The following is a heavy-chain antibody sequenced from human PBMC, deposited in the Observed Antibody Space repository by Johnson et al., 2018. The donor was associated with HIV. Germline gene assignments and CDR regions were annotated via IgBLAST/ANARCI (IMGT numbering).Heavy chain of an antibody. Sequence: VQLVESGGGLVQPGGSLRLSCAASGFTFSSYWMTWVRQAPGKGLEWVANIKQDGSEKYYVDSVKGRFTISRDNAKNSLYLQMNSLRAEDTAVYYWAREGRGATHDACDIWGQGTMVTVSS. J-gene: IGHJ3*02. CDR3: AREGRGATHDACDI. V-gene: IGHV3-7*01. CDR1: GFTFSSYW. D-gene: IGHD2-15*01. CDR2: IKQDGSEK.